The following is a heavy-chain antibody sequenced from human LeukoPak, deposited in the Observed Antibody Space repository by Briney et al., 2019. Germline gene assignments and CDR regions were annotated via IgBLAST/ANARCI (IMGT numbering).Heavy chain of an antibody. CDR2: INPSGGST. Sequence: ASVKVSCKASGYTFTSYYMHWVRQAPGQGLEWMGIINPSGGSTSYEQKFQGRVTMTRDTSTSTVYMELSSLRSEDTAVYYCASWNYSNYYYYYGMDVWGQGTTVTVSS. CDR3: ASWNYSNYYYYYGMDV. CDR1: GYTFTSYY. D-gene: IGHD1-7*01. V-gene: IGHV1-46*01. J-gene: IGHJ6*02.